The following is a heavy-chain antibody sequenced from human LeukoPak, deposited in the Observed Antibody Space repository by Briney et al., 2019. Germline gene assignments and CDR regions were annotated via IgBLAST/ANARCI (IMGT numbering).Heavy chain of an antibody. D-gene: IGHD3-10*01. CDR1: GGTFSSYA. Sequence: SVKVSCKASGGTFSSYAISWVRQAPGQGLEWMGGIIPIFGTANYAQKFQGRVTITADESTSTAYMELSSLRSEDTAVYYCPRDVSYGSAPNWFDPWGQGTLVTVSS. CDR3: PRDVSYGSAPNWFDP. J-gene: IGHJ5*02. V-gene: IGHV1-69*01. CDR2: IIPIFGTA.